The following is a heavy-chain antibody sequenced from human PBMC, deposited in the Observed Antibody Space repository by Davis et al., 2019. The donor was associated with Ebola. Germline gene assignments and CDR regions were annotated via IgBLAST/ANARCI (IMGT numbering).Heavy chain of an antibody. CDR2: ISSSSSYI. Sequence: GESLKISCAASRFTFSSYSMNWVRQAPGKGLEWVSSISSSSSYIYYADSVEGRFTFSRDNAKHSLYLQMNSLRVEDTAVYYCARVGNYYYYMDVWGKGTTVTVSS. D-gene: IGHD7-27*01. V-gene: IGHV3-21*01. CDR1: RFTFSSYS. CDR3: ARVGNYYYYMDV. J-gene: IGHJ6*03.